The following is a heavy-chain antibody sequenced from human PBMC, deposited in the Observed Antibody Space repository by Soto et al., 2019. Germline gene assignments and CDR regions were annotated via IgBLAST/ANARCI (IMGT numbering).Heavy chain of an antibody. D-gene: IGHD3-3*01. CDR3: AAARVDDFWSGPTGFYGMDV. V-gene: IGHV1-58*01. Sequence: GASVKVSCKASGFTFTSSAVQWVRQARGQRLEWIGWIVVGRGNTNYAQKFQERVTITRDMSTSTAYMELSSLRSEDTAVYYCAAARVDDFWSGPTGFYGMDVWGQGTTVTVSS. J-gene: IGHJ6*02. CDR1: GFTFTSSA. CDR2: IVVGRGNT.